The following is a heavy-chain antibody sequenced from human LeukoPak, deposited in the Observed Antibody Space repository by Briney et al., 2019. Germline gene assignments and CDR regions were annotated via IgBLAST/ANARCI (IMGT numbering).Heavy chain of an antibody. CDR3: ARDLNSGSYLAYFDY. J-gene: IGHJ4*02. Sequence: ASVKVSCKASGYTFTGYYMHWVRQAPGQGLEWMGWINPNSGGTNYAQKFQGRVTMTRDTSISTAYMELSRLRSDDTAVYYCARDLNSGSYLAYFDYWGQGTLVTVSS. D-gene: IGHD1-26*01. CDR2: INPNSGGT. V-gene: IGHV1-2*02. CDR1: GYTFTGYY.